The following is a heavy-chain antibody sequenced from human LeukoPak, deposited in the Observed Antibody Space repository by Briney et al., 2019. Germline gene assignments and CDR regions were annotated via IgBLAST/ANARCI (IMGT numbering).Heavy chain of an antibody. CDR2: ISGSGGST. CDR3: AKDPSIAVAGLFDY. CDR1: GFTFSSYA. V-gene: IGHV3-23*01. D-gene: IGHD6-19*01. J-gene: IGHJ4*02. Sequence: PGGSLRLSCAASGFTFSSYAMSWVRQAPGKGLEWVSAISGSGGSTYYADSVKGRFTISGDNSKNTLYLQMNSLRAEDTAVYYCAKDPSIAVAGLFDYWGQGTLVTVSS.